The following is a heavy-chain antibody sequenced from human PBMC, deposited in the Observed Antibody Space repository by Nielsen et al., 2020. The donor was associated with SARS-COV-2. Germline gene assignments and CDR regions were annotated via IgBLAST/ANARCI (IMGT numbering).Heavy chain of an antibody. D-gene: IGHD3-22*01. CDR1: GFNFNSYW. CDR3: ARLWDDGYYFDTGPYDY. CDR2: INNDGSRT. J-gene: IGHJ4*02. Sequence: GSLRLSCAASGFNFNSYWMHWVRRGPGRGLVWVSRINNDGSRTSYADSVKGRFTISRDNAKNTVYLQMNSLRAEDTAVYYCARLWDDGYYFDTGPYDYWGQGTLVTVSS. V-gene: IGHV3-74*01.